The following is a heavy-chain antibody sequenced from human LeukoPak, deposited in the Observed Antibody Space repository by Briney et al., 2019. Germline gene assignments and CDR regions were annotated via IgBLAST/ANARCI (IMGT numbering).Heavy chain of an antibody. CDR3: SYYYDSSGHPNFDY. CDR2: IKSKTDGGTT. CDR1: GFTFSNAW. D-gene: IGHD3-22*01. V-gene: IGHV3-15*01. Sequence: GGSLRLSCAASGFTFSNAWMSWVRQAPEKGLEWVGRIKSKTDGGTTDYAAPVKGRFTISRDDSKNTLYLQMNSLKTEDTAVYYCSYYYDSSGHPNFDYWGQGTLVTVSS. J-gene: IGHJ4*02.